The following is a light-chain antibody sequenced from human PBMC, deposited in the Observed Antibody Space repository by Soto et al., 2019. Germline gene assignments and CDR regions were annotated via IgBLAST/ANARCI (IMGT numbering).Light chain of an antibody. V-gene: IGKV3-20*01. Sequence: EICLTQSPGALSFSPRERATLSCRTSHDISSSYLAWYQQKPGQAPRLLIYDASNRATGIPARFSGSGSGTDFTLTISRLEPEDFAVYYCQQYGTSPLTFGGGTKVDIK. CDR3: QQYGTSPLT. CDR1: HDISSSY. J-gene: IGKJ4*01. CDR2: DAS.